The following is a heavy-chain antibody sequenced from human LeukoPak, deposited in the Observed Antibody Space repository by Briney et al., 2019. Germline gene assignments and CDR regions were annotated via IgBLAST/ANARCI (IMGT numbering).Heavy chain of an antibody. CDR3: ARTSGYYPFFDY. CDR2: IYTSGST. Sequence: SETLSLTCTVSGGSISSYYWSWIRQPPGKGLEWIGRIYTSGSTNYNPSLKSRVTISVDTSKNQFSLKLSSVTAADTAVYYCARTSGYYPFFDYWGQGTLVTVSS. CDR1: GGSISSYY. V-gene: IGHV4-4*08. D-gene: IGHD3-22*01. J-gene: IGHJ4*02.